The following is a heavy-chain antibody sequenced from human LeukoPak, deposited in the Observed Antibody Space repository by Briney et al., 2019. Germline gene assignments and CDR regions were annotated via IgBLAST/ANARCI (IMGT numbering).Heavy chain of an antibody. D-gene: IGHD5-18*01. Sequence: IINPSGGSTSYAQKFQGRVTMTRDTSTSTVYMELSSLRSEDTAVYYCARESGGYSYGYFDYWGQGTLVTVSS. CDR3: ARESGGYSYGYFDY. V-gene: IGHV1-46*01. CDR2: INPSGGST. J-gene: IGHJ4*02.